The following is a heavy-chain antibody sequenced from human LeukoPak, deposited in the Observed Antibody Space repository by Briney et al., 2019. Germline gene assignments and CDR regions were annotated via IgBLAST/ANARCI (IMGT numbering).Heavy chain of an antibody. CDR3: ARGSWSDYDY. CDR2: MNPNSGNT. CDR1: GYTFTIYD. D-gene: IGHD2-8*01. Sequence: ASVTVSCRASGYTFTIYDINWVRQAPGQGLEWMGWMNPNSGNTGYAQKFQGRVTMTRNTSISTAYMELSSLRSEDTAVYYCARGSWSDYDYWGQGTLVTVSS. J-gene: IGHJ4*02. V-gene: IGHV1-8*01.